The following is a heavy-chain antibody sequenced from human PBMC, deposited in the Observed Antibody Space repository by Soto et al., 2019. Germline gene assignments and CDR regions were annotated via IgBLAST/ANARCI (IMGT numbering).Heavy chain of an antibody. CDR1: GYIFTSYG. CDR2: ISTYNGNT. CDR3: ARSKEGYFDWSDFDY. J-gene: IGHJ4*02. D-gene: IGHD3-9*01. V-gene: IGHV1-18*01. Sequence: ASVKVSCKASGYIFTSYGISWVRQAPGQGFEWMGWISTYNGNTKYAQRLQDRVTMTTDTSTSTAYMQLRSLRSDDSAVYYCARSKEGYFDWSDFDYWGQGTLVTVSS.